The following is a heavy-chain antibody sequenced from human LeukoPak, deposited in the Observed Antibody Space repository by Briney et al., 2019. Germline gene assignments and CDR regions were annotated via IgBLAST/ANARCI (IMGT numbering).Heavy chain of an antibody. CDR1: GFTFSSYA. V-gene: IGHV3-30*04. D-gene: IGHD4-17*01. CDR3: ARDGIYGVIDY. CDR2: ISYDGSNK. J-gene: IGHJ4*02. Sequence: GRSLRLSCAASGFTFSSYAMHWVRQAPGKGLEWVAVISYDGSNKYYADSVKSRFTISRDNSKNTLYLQMNSLRAEDTAVYYCARDGIYGVIDYWGQGTLVTVSS.